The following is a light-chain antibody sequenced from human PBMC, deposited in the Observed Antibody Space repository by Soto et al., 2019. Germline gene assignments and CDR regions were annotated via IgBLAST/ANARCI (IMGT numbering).Light chain of an antibody. Sequence: EIVLTQSPGTLSFSPGERATLSCRASQSVTSNSLAWYQQRPGQAPRLLIYGASSRAIGIPDRFSGSGSGTDFTLTVSRLEPEDFATYYCQQSYTIPRTFGQGTKVEVK. J-gene: IGKJ1*01. CDR2: GAS. CDR1: QSVTSNS. CDR3: QQSYTIPRT. V-gene: IGKV3-20*01.